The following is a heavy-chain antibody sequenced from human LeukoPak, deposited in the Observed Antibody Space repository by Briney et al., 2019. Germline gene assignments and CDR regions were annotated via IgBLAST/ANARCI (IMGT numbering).Heavy chain of an antibody. D-gene: IGHD3-10*01. CDR3: AKDLLLWFGELMVDY. CDR1: GFTFSSYG. J-gene: IGHJ4*02. CDR2: ISYDGSNK. Sequence: GGSLRLSCAASGFTFSSYGMHWVRQAPGKRLEGVAVISYDGSNKYYVDSVKGRFTISRDNSKHTLYLQMNSLRAEDTAVYYCAKDLLLWFGELMVDYWGQGTLVTVSS. V-gene: IGHV3-30*18.